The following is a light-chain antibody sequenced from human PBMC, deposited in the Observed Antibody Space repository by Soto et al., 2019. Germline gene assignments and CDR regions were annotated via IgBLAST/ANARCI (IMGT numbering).Light chain of an antibody. J-gene: IGLJ1*01. V-gene: IGLV2-14*01. CDR1: SSDVGGYNY. CDR2: EVS. Sequence: QSALTQPASVSGSPGQSITISCTGTSSDVGGYNYVSWYQQHPGKAPKLMISEVSNRPSGVSNRFSGSKSGNTASLTISGLQADDEADYYCSSYTSSITYVFGTGTKLTVL. CDR3: SSYTSSITYV.